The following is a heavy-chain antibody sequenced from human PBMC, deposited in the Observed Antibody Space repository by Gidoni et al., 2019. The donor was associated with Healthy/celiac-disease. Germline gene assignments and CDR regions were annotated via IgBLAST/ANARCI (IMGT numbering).Heavy chain of an antibody. J-gene: IGHJ3*02. CDR3: ARPAGGYYYDSSGYPDAFDI. CDR2: IYPGDSDT. D-gene: IGHD3-22*01. CDR1: GYSFTSYW. Sequence: EVQLVQSGAEVKKPGESLKISCKGSGYSFTSYWIGWVRQMPGKGLEWMGIIYPGDSDTRYSPSFQGQVTISADKSISTAYLQWSSLKASDTAMYYCARPAGGYYYDSSGYPDAFDIWGQGTMVTVSS. V-gene: IGHV5-51*01.